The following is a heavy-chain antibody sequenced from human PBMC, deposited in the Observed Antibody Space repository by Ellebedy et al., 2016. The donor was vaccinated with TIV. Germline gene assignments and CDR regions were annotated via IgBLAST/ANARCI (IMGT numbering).Heavy chain of an antibody. CDR2: INPSGGST. V-gene: IGHV1-46*01. J-gene: IGHJ4*02. Sequence: ASVKVSCXASGYTFSSYFMHWVRQAPGQGLEWMGIINPSGGSTSYAQKFQGRVTLTRDTSTSTVYMELSSLRSEDTAVYYCAIRYSCGWSLDYWGQGTLVTVSS. D-gene: IGHD6-19*01. CDR3: AIRYSCGWSLDY. CDR1: GYTFSSYF.